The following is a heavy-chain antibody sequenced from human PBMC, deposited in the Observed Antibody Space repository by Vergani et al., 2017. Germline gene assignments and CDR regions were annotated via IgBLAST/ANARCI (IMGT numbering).Heavy chain of an antibody. Sequence: EVQLLESGGGLVQPGGSLRLSCGASGFTFSSYAMTWVRQAPGKGLEWVSAISGSGGNTFYTDSVKGRFTISRGNSKDTLYLQMNSLRVEGTAIYYWAKARDPNCKGGNCYSYYYGLDLWGQGTTVTVSS. V-gene: IGHV3-23*01. D-gene: IGHD2-15*01. CDR3: AKARDPNCKGGNCYSYYYGLDL. J-gene: IGHJ6*02. CDR1: GFTFSSYA. CDR2: ISGSGGNT.